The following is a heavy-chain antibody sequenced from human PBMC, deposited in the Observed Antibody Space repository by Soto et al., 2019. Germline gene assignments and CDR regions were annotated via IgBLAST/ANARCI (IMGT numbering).Heavy chain of an antibody. Sequence: GGSLRLSCGASEFTFSSYGMHWVRQAPGKGLEWVAVIWYDGSNKYYADSVKGRFTISRDNSKNTLYLQMNSLRAEDTAVYYCARESIAVAGNAFDIWGQGTMVPVSS. J-gene: IGHJ3*02. CDR2: IWYDGSNK. V-gene: IGHV3-33*01. CDR1: EFTFSSYG. D-gene: IGHD6-19*01. CDR3: ARESIAVAGNAFDI.